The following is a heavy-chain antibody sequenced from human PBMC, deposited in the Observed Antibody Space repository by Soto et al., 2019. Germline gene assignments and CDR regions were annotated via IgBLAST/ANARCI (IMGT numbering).Heavy chain of an antibody. V-gene: IGHV4-39*01. D-gene: IGHD2-2*01. Sequence: QLQLQESGPGLVKPSETLSLTCTVSGGSISSSSYYWGWIRQPPGKGLEWIGSIYYSGSTYYNQSLKSRVTISVDTSKNQFSLKLSYVTAADTSVYYCARVSEYQLPSGMDVWGQGTTVTVSS. J-gene: IGHJ6*02. CDR1: GGSISSSSYY. CDR3: ARVSEYQLPSGMDV. CDR2: IYYSGST.